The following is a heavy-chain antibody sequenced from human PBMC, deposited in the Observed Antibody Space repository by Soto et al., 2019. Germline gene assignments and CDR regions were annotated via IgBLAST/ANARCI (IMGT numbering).Heavy chain of an antibody. Sequence: SETLSLTCTVSGGSISSGGYYWSRIRQHPGKGLEWIGYIYYSGSTYYNPSLKSRVTISVDTSKNQFSLKLSSVTAADTAVYYCARDCSGSSSDLPGFDPWGQGTLVTVSS. CDR2: IYYSGST. D-gene: IGHD6-6*01. CDR1: GGSISSGGYY. J-gene: IGHJ5*02. V-gene: IGHV4-31*03. CDR3: ARDCSGSSSDLPGFDP.